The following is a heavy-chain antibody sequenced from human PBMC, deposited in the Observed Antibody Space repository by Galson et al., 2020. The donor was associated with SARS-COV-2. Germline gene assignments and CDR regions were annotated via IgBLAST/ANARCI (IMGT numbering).Heavy chain of an antibody. CDR2: IRGGVDIGGGAST. CDR1: GFTFSAFA. V-gene: IGHV3-23*01. Sequence: GGSLRLSCAASGFTFSAFAMSWVRQAPGKGLEWVSVIRGGVDIGGGASTYYADSVKGSFTISRDISQNTLYLQLNSLRAEDTAIYYCAKGYSDSCYSTLSYWGQGTLVTVSS. D-gene: IGHD2-15*01. J-gene: IGHJ4*02. CDR3: AKGYSDSCYSTLSY.